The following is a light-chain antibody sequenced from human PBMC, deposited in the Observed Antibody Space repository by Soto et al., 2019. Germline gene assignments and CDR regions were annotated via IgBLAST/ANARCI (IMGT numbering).Light chain of an antibody. CDR1: QSVSSSY. CDR2: GAS. Sequence: EILLTQSPGTLSLSRGERATLSCRASQSVSSSYLAWYQQKPGQAPRLLIYGASSRATGIPDRFSGSGSGTDFTLTISRLEPEDFAVYYCQQYGSSSWTFGQGTKVDIK. V-gene: IGKV3-20*01. CDR3: QQYGSSSWT. J-gene: IGKJ1*01.